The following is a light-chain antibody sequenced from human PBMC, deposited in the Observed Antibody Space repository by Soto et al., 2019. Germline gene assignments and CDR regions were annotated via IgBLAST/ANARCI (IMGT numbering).Light chain of an antibody. CDR2: DAS. CDR3: T. CDR1: QSISSW. J-gene: IGKJ1*01. Sequence: DIQMTQSPSTLSASVGDRVTITCRASQSISSWLAWYQQKPGKAPKLLIYDASSLESGVPSRFSGSGSGTEFTLTISSLQPDDFATQSGTFGQGTKVDI. V-gene: IGKV1-5*01.